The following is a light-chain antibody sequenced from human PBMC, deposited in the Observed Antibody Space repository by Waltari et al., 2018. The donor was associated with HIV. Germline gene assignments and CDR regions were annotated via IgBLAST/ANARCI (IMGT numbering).Light chain of an antibody. Sequence: QSVLTQPPSASGTPGQRVTISCSGSSSNLGSNYVYWYQKLPGTAPKLLIYRNNQRPSGVPDRFSGSKSGTSASLDISGLRSEDEADYYCAAWDDSLSGPVFGGGTKLTVL. CDR3: AAWDDSLSGPV. V-gene: IGLV1-47*01. J-gene: IGLJ3*02. CDR1: SSNLGSNY. CDR2: RNN.